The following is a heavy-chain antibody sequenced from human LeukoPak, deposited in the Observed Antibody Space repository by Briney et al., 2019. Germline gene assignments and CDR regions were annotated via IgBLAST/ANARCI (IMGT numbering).Heavy chain of an antibody. CDR1: GFTFRDYA. V-gene: IGHV3-33*01. D-gene: IGHD1-26*01. Sequence: GGSLRLSCVGSGFTFRDYAMHWVRQAPDRGLEWVASIWYDGSNKYYADSVTGRFTISRDNSKNTVYLQMNRQRVEDTAIYYCARGVGTMGGRPDYWGQGTQVTVSS. CDR2: IWYDGSNK. J-gene: IGHJ4*01. CDR3: ARGVGTMGGRPDY.